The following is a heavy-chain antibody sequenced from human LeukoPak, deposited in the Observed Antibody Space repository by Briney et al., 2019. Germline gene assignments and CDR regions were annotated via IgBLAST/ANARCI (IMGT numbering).Heavy chain of an antibody. Sequence: SSETLSLTCTVSGGSISSYYWSWIRQPPGKGLEWIGYIYYSGSTNYNPSLKSRVTISVDTSKNQFSLKLSSVTAADTAVYYCARHTYCGGDCYSPYYFDYWGQGTLVTVSS. J-gene: IGHJ4*02. CDR3: ARHTYCGGDCYSPYYFDY. D-gene: IGHD2-21*02. CDR2: IYYSGST. V-gene: IGHV4-59*08. CDR1: GGSISSYY.